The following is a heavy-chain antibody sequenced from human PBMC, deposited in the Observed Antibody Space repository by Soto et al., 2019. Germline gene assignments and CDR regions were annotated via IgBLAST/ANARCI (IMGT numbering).Heavy chain of an antibody. J-gene: IGHJ4*02. D-gene: IGHD6-13*01. V-gene: IGHV3-33*01. CDR2: IWYDGSNK. Sequence: QVQLVESGGGVVQPGRSLRLSCAASGFTFSSYGMHWVRQAPGKGLEWVAVIWYDGSNKYDADSVKGRFTISRDTSTNTLDLQMNSLRAEDTAVYDCASEAAAIREYYFDYWGKGTLVTVYS. CDR3: ASEAAAIREYYFDY. CDR1: GFTFSSYG.